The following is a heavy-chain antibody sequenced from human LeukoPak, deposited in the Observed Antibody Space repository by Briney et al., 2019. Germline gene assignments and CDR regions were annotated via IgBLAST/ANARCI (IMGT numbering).Heavy chain of an antibody. D-gene: IGHD3-16*01. V-gene: IGHV1-69*05. CDR1: GGSFNSYG. CDR3: AREIGDRGFDY. J-gene: IGHJ4*02. CDR2: IIPLFETV. Sequence: ASVKVSCKASGGSFNSYGFSWVRQAPGQGLEWMGGIIPLFETVKYAQKFEGRVTITTDASTSTAYLDLNNLGSEDTAVYYCAREIGDRGFDYWGQGTLVTVSS.